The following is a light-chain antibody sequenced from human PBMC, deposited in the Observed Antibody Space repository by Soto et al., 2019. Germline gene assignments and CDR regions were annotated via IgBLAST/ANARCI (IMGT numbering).Light chain of an antibody. CDR3: CSYAGTYSLL. CDR1: SSDVGAYNY. V-gene: IGLV2-11*01. CDR2: DVN. J-gene: IGLJ2*01. Sequence: QSVLTQPRSVSGSPEQSVTISCTGTSSDVGAYNYVSWFQQHPGKAPKLMMSDVNKRPSGVPDRFSGSKSGTTASLTISGLQAEDEADYYCCSYAGTYSLLFGGGTKLTVL.